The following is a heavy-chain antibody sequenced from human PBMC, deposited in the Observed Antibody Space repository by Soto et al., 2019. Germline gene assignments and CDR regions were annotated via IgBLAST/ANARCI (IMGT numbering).Heavy chain of an antibody. CDR1: GYTFTSYA. J-gene: IGHJ6*02. V-gene: IGHV1-69*10. Sequence: SVKVSCKASGYTFTSYAMHWVRQAPGQRLEWMGWIIPILGIANYAQKFQGRVTITADESTSTVYMELRTLRPEDTAVYYCAREGLVLVPTTVNSDYYYYAMDVWGQGTTVTVSS. D-gene: IGHD4-17*01. CDR3: AREGLVLVPTTVNSDYYYYAMDV. CDR2: IIPILGIA.